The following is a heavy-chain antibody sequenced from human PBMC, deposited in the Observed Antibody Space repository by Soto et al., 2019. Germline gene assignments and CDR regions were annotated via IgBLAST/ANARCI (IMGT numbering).Heavy chain of an antibody. J-gene: IGHJ6*03. D-gene: IGHD5-18*01. CDR3: ARRAMVTTDYYYYYMDV. V-gene: IGHV4-59*01. CDR1: GGSISSYY. Sequence: SETLCLTCTVSGGSISSYYWSWIRQPPGKGLEWIGYIYYSGSTNYNPSLKSRVTISVDTSKNQFSLKLSSVTAADTAVYYCARRAMVTTDYYYYYMDVWGKGTTVTVSS. CDR2: IYYSGST.